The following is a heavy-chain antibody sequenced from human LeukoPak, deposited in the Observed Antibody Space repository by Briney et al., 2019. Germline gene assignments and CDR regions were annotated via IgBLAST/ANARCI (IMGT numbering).Heavy chain of an antibody. D-gene: IGHD1-26*01. CDR2: ISGSGGGT. Sequence: PGGSLRLSCAASGFTFSTYAMSWVRQAAGKGLEWVSLISGSGGGTYYADSVKGRFTISRDNSKNTLYLQLNSLRVEDTAVYYCAKNRGAGSHYYYYHMNVWGKGTTVTVSS. J-gene: IGHJ6*03. V-gene: IGHV3-23*01. CDR3: AKNRGAGSHYYYYHMNV. CDR1: GFTFSTYA.